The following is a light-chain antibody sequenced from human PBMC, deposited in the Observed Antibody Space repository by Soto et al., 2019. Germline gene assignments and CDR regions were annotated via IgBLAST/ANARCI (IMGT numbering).Light chain of an antibody. CDR1: QGINTY. CDR2: DAS. CDR3: QQYNRYST. J-gene: IGKJ1*01. Sequence: DIQLPQYPSILSASFGDRVTITCRASQGINTYLAWYQQKLGKAPKVLIYDASKLHSGVPSRFSGSGSGTEFTLTISSLQPDDFATYYCQQYNRYSTFGQVTKVDI. V-gene: IGKV1-5*01.